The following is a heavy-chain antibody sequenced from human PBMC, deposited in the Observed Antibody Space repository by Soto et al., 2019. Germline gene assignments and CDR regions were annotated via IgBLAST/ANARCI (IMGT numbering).Heavy chain of an antibody. CDR3: ARMEYYGSGSYYNTYFDY. D-gene: IGHD3-10*01. CDR1: GFAFGGYA. Sequence: QVQLVESGGGVVQPGRSLRLSCAASGFAFGGYAIHWVRQAPGKGLESLAFISFDGNKQYYADSVKGRFTISRDNSKNTLYLQMNSLRAEDAAIYYCARMEYYGSGSYYNTYFDYWGQGTLVTVSS. CDR2: ISFDGNKQ. V-gene: IGHV3-30-3*01. J-gene: IGHJ4*02.